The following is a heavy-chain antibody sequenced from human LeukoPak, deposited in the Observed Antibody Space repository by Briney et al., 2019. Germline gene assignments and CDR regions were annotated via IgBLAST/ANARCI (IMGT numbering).Heavy chain of an antibody. CDR1: GFIFSTYN. D-gene: IGHD6-19*01. CDR3: AREGAVAVDY. J-gene: IGHJ4*02. V-gene: IGHV3-21*01. CDR2: ISSSSSYI. Sequence: GGSLRLSCAASGFIFSTYNMNWVRQAPGKGLEWVSSISSSSSYIYYADSVKGRFTISRDNAKNTLYLQMNSLRAEDTAVYYCAREGAVAVDYWGQGTLVTVAS.